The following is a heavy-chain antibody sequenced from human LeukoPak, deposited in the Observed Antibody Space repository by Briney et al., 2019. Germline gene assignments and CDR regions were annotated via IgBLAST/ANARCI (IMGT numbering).Heavy chain of an antibody. CDR2: IYYRGST. CDR3: ARDYYGSGSFYYYYGMDV. J-gene: IGHJ6*04. Sequence: SETLSLTCTVSGGSVSSGSYYWSWIRQPPGTGLEWIGYIYYRGSTNYNPSLKSRVTISVDTSKNQFSLKLSSVTAADTAVYYCARDYYGSGSFYYYYGMDVWGKGTTVTVSS. V-gene: IGHV4-61*01. D-gene: IGHD3-10*01. CDR1: GGSVSSGSYY.